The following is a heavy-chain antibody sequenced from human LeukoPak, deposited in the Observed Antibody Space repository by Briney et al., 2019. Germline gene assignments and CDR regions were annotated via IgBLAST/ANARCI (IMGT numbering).Heavy chain of an antibody. Sequence: SETLSLTCAVSGGSFSDYYWSWIRQPPGKGLEWIGETSHSGSTNYNPSLESRVAISVDTSKNQFSLNLSSVTAADTAIYYCASRGKTSRSSWYLRSGMDVWGQGTTVTVSS. CDR3: ASRGKTSRSSWYLRSGMDV. J-gene: IGHJ6*02. CDR1: GGSFSDYY. D-gene: IGHD6-13*01. V-gene: IGHV4-34*01. CDR2: TSHSGST.